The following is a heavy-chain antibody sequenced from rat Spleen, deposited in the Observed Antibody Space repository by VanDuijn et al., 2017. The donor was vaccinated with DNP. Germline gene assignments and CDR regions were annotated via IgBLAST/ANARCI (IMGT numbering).Heavy chain of an antibody. CDR3: ARKGAGRNWYFDF. D-gene: IGHD5-1*01. Sequence: EVQLVESGGGLVQPGRSLKLSCAASGFTFSNYGMAWVRQAPTKGLEWVATISYDGSSTYYRDSVKGRFTISRDNAKSTLYLQMDSLRSEDTATYYCARKGAGRNWYFDFWGPGTMVTVSS. J-gene: IGHJ1*01. V-gene: IGHV5-29*01. CDR1: GFTFSNYG. CDR2: ISYDGSST.